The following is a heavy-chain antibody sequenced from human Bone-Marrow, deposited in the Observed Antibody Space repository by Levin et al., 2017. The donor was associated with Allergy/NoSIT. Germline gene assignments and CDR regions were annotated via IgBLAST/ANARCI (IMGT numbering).Heavy chain of an antibody. CDR1: GGSFSGYY. D-gene: IGHD3-10*01. CDR3: ARGNVLLWFGRGTWFDP. V-gene: IGHV4-34*01. Sequence: SETLSLTCAVYGGSFSGYYWSWIRQPPGKGLEWIGEINHSGSTNYNPSLKSRVTISVDTSKNQFSLTLSSVTAADTAVYYCARGNVLLWFGRGTWFDPWGQGTLVTVSS. J-gene: IGHJ5*02. CDR2: INHSGST.